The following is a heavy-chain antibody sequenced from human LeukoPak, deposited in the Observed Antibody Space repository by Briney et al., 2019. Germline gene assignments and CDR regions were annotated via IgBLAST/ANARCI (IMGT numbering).Heavy chain of an antibody. CDR1: GYTFTSYG. V-gene: IGHV1-18*01. CDR2: ISAYNGNT. D-gene: IGHD3-22*01. CDR3: ARGVPPYYYDSSGSYYFDY. J-gene: IGHJ4*02. Sequence: ASVKVSCKASGYTFTSYGISWVRQAPGQGLEWMGWISAYNGNTNYAQKLQGRVTMTTDTSTSTAYMELRSLRSGDTAVYYCARGVPPYYYDSSGSYYFDYWGQGTLVTVSS.